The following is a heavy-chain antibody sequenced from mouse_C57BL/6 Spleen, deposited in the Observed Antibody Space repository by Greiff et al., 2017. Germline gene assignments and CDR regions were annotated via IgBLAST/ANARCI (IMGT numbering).Heavy chain of an antibody. V-gene: IGHV1-81*01. CDR3: AREGLGYYAMDY. J-gene: IGHJ4*01. Sequence: QVQLQQSGAELARPGASVKLSCKASGYTFTSYGISWVKQRTGQGLAWIGEIYPRSGNTYYNEKFKGKATLTADKSSSTAYMELRSLTSEDSAVYFCAREGLGYYAMDYWGQGTSVTVSS. CDR1: GYTFTSYG. D-gene: IGHD3-3*01. CDR2: IYPRSGNT.